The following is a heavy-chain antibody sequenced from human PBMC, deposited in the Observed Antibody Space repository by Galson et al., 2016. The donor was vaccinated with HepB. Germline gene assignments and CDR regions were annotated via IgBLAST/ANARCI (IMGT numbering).Heavy chain of an antibody. D-gene: IGHD5-12*01. Sequence: SLRLSCAASGFTFSDYFLTWIRQAPGKGLEWLSYIDTRGSNIYYADSVRGRFTVSRDNTKTSLYLAMNILRAEDTAIYYCARGGLRLPFGMDVWGQGTAVTVSS. V-gene: IGHV3-11*01. CDR3: ARGGLRLPFGMDV. CDR2: IDTRGSNI. CDR1: GFTFSDYF. J-gene: IGHJ6*02.